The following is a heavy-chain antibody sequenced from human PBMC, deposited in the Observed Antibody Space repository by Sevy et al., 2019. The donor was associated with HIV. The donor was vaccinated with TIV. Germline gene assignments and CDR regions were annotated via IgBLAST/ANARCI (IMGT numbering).Heavy chain of an antibody. CDR1: GFTFSSYS. D-gene: IGHD4-17*01. CDR3: ARALHNDYGDYRGKHDAFDI. Sequence: GGSLRLSCAASGFTFSSYSMNWVRQAPGKGLQWVSSISSSSSYIYYADSVRGRFTISRDNAKNSLYLQMNSLRAEDTAVYYCARALHNDYGDYRGKHDAFDIWGQGTMVTVSS. J-gene: IGHJ3*02. CDR2: ISSSSSYI. V-gene: IGHV3-21*01.